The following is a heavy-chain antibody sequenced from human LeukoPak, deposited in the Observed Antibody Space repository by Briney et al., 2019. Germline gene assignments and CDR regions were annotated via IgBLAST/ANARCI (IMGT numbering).Heavy chain of an antibody. CDR1: GGSISSYY. J-gene: IGHJ4*02. Sequence: PSETLSLTCTVSGGSISSYYWSWIRQPPGKGLEWIGYIYYSGSTNYNPSLKSRVTISVDTSKNQFSLKLSSVTAADTAVYYCAGENVDTTSYFDYWGQGTLVTVSS. CDR2: IYYSGST. CDR3: AGENVDTTSYFDY. V-gene: IGHV4-59*12. D-gene: IGHD5-18*01.